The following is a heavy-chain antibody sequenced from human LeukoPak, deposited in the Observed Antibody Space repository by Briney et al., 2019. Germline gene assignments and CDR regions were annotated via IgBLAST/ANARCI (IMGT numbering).Heavy chain of an antibody. V-gene: IGHV3-7*01. CDR3: ARDLANWGADDAFDI. D-gene: IGHD7-27*01. CDR1: GFTLSTYW. CDR2: IEGDGSDK. J-gene: IGHJ3*02. Sequence: GGSLRLSCAASGFTLSTYWMSWVRQAPGKGLEWVANIEGDGSDKNYRDSVKGRFSISRDSAKNSLYLQMNSLTAEDTGVYYCARDLANWGADDAFDIWGQGTMVTVSS.